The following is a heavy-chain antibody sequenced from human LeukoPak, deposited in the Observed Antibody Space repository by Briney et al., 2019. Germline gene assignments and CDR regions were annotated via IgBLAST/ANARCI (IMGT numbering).Heavy chain of an antibody. D-gene: IGHD6-13*01. CDR1: GLTFSSYW. CDR3: ARDRTAAY. CDR2: IKQDGSEK. Sequence: PGGSLRLSCAASGLTFSSYWMSWVRQAPGKGLEWVANIKQDGSEKYYVDSVKGRFTISRDNAKKSLYLQMNSLRAADTAVYYCARDRTAAYWGQGTLVTASS. J-gene: IGHJ4*02. V-gene: IGHV3-7*01.